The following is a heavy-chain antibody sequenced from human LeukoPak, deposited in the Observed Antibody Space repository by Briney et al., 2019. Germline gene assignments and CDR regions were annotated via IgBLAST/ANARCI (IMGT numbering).Heavy chain of an antibody. CDR1: GFTFSSYA. V-gene: IGHV3-23*01. D-gene: IGHD2-15*01. CDR2: ISGSGDNT. J-gene: IGHJ6*02. Sequence: GGSLRLSCAASGFTFSSYAMSWVRQVPGKGLEWVSVISGSGDNTYYADSVKGRFTISRDNSKNMLYLQMNSLRAEDTAVYYCAASAEIYCSGGSCYTFLAWGQGTTVTVSS. CDR3: AASAEIYCSGGSCYTFLA.